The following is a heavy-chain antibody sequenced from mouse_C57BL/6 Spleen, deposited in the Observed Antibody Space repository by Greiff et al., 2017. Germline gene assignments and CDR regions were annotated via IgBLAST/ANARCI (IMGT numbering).Heavy chain of an antibody. CDR3: ARWGPGVDY. CDR1: GYTFTGYW. CDR2: ILPGSGST. Sequence: LQESGAELMKPGASVKLSCKATGYTFTGYWIEWVKQRPGHGLEWIGEILPGSGSTNDTENFKGKATFTADTSSNTAYMQLSSLTTEGSAIYYCARWGPGVDYWGQGTSVTVSS. J-gene: IGHJ4*01. V-gene: IGHV1-9*01.